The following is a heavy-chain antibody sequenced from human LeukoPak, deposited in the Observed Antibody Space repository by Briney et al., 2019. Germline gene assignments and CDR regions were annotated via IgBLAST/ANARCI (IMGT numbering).Heavy chain of an antibody. V-gene: IGHV3-21*01. CDR2: ISSSSSYI. D-gene: IGHD5-24*01. J-gene: IGHJ1*01. CDR3: ARDLQLPSPFQH. CDR1: GFTFSSYS. Sequence: PGGSLRLSCAASGFTFSSYSMNWVRQAPGKGLEWVSSISSSSSYIYYADSVKGRFTISRDNAKNSLCLQMNSLRAEDTAVYYCARDLQLPSPFQHWGQGTLVTVSS.